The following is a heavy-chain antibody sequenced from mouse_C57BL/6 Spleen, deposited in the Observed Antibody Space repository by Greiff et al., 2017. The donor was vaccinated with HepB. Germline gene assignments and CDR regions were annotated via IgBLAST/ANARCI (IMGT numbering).Heavy chain of an antibody. J-gene: IGHJ2*01. D-gene: IGHD1-1*01. V-gene: IGHV5-6*01. CDR3: ARRTVVDYFDY. CDR2: ISSGGSYT. Sequence: VQLKESGGDLVKPGGSLKLSCAASGFTFSSYGMSWVRQTPDKRLEWVATISSGGSYTYYPDSVKGRFTISRDNAKNTLYLQMSSLKSEDTAMYYCARRTVVDYFDYWGQGTTLTVSS. CDR1: GFTFSSYG.